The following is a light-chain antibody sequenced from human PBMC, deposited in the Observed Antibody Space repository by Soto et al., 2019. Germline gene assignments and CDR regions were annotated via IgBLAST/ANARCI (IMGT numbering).Light chain of an antibody. CDR3: QKYGGSTLVP. V-gene: IGKV3-20*01. J-gene: IGKJ3*01. CDR2: GAS. CDR1: QSIDSSS. Sequence: EVVLTQSPGTLSLSPGERATLSCRASQSIDSSSLAWYQQTPGQTPRLLIYGASTRATGVSDRFSGSGSGTDFTLSISRLEPEDFGVYYCQKYGGSTLVPFCYGTKLEVK.